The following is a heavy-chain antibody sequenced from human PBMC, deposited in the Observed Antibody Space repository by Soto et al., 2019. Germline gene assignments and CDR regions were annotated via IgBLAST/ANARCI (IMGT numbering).Heavy chain of an antibody. D-gene: IGHD3-22*01. J-gene: IGHJ4*02. Sequence: SVKVSCKASGGTFSKNTISWVRQAPGQGLEWMGGIMPVFGRPNYAQKFQGRVTITADEYTRTAYMELSRLKSDDTAVYYCARQFDYDTSGYCYAYWGQGTQVTVSS. CDR2: IMPVFGRP. CDR3: ARQFDYDTSGYCYAY. CDR1: GGTFSKNT. V-gene: IGHV1-69*13.